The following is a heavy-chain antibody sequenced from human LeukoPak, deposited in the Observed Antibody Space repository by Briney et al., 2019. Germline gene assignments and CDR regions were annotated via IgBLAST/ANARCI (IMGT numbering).Heavy chain of an antibody. Sequence: PETLSLTCTVSGVSLGNYYWTWIRQPPGEGLEWIGYISSSGNSNYNPSLKSRVTMSVDTSKIRFSLRLSSVTAADTAIYYCARAVFWSGYYADPLVQYFFDYWGQGTLITVSS. J-gene: IGHJ4*02. CDR2: ISSSGNS. D-gene: IGHD3-3*01. CDR3: ARAVFWSGYYADPLVQYFFDY. CDR1: GVSLGNYY. V-gene: IGHV4-59*08.